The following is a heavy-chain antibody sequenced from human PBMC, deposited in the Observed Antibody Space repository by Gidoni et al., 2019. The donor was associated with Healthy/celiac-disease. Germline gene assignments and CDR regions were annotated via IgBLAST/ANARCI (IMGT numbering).Heavy chain of an antibody. J-gene: IGHJ4*02. V-gene: IGHV3-23*01. CDR3: AKASYSGSLYY. D-gene: IGHD1-26*01. Sequence: EVQLLESGGGLVQPGGSLRLSCAASGFTFSSYAMSWFSQAPGKGLEWVSAISGSSDSTYYSDYVKGRFTISRDNSKNTLYLQMNSLRAEDTAVYYFAKASYSGSLYYWGQGTLVTVSS. CDR1: GFTFSSYA. CDR2: ISGSSDST.